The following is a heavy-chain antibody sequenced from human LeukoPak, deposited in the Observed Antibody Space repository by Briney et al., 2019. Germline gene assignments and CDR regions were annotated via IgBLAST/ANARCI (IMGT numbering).Heavy chain of an antibody. CDR1: GGSISSYY. CDR3: ARQGCSGNTCFYAFDI. CDR2: IYYSGST. J-gene: IGHJ3*02. D-gene: IGHD2-2*01. Sequence: SETLSLTCTVSGGSISSYYWSWIRQPPGKGLEWIRYIYYSGSTNYNPSLRSRVTVSVDTSKNQFSLKLSSVTAADTAVYYCARQGCSGNTCFYAFDIWGQGTMVTVSS. V-gene: IGHV4-59*08.